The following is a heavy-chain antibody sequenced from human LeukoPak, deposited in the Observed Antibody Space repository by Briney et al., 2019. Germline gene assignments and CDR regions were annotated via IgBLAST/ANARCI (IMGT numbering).Heavy chain of an antibody. CDR2: INGDGSTT. CDR3: ARDNGNKYYFDY. V-gene: IGHV3-74*01. J-gene: IGHJ4*02. Sequence: GGSLRLSCAASGFTFSSNWMYWVRQAPGKGLVWVSRINGDGSTTSYADSVRGRFTVSRDNAKKSLYLQMNSLRAEDTAVYYCARDNGNKYYFDYWGQGTLVTVSS. D-gene: IGHD2-8*01. CDR1: GFTFSSNW.